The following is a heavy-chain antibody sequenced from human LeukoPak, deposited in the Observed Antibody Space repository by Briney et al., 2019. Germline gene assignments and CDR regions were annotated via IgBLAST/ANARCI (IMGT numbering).Heavy chain of an antibody. CDR1: GFTFSTYA. CDR2: ISYDGSNK. J-gene: IGHJ4*02. D-gene: IGHD6-19*01. V-gene: IGHV3-30*04. Sequence: GRSLRLSCAASGFTFSTYAMHWVRPAPGKGLEWVAAISYDGSNKNYADSVKGRFTTSRDNSKNTLYLQMNSLRAEDTAVYYCARGVRIAVAGYIDYWGQGTLVTVSS. CDR3: ARGVRIAVAGYIDY.